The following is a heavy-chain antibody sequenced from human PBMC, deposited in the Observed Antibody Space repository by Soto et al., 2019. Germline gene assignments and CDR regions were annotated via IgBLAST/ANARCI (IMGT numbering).Heavy chain of an antibody. V-gene: IGHV4-34*01. Sequence: QVQLQQWGAGLLKPSETLSLTCAVYGGSFSGYYWSWIRQPPGKGLEWIGEINHSGSTNYNPSLTSRVTITVDTSKNQFSPKLRSVTAAATAVYYCARGVVAAVYYDYYDGMDVWGPGTTVTVSS. CDR2: INHSGST. CDR3: ARGVVAAVYYDYYDGMDV. CDR1: GGSFSGYY. D-gene: IGHD2-15*01. J-gene: IGHJ6*02.